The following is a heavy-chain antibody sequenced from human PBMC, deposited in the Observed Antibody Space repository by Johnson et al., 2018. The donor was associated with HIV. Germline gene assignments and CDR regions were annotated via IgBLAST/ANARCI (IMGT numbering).Heavy chain of an antibody. Sequence: VQLVESGGTLVKPGGSLSLSCAASGFTFINAWMTWVRQSPWKGLEWVGRLKSKTDGGTTDYAAPVKGRFTISRDDSKNTLYLQMNSLKTEDTALYYCTTGTGTTTLYAFDIWGQGTMGTVSS. CDR3: TTGTGTTTLYAFDI. J-gene: IGHJ3*02. V-gene: IGHV3-15*02. D-gene: IGHD1-26*01. CDR2: LKSKTDGGTT. CDR1: GFTFINAW.